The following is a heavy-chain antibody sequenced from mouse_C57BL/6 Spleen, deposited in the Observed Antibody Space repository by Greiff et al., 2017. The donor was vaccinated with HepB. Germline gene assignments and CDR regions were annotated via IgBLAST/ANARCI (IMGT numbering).Heavy chain of an antibody. V-gene: IGHV5-6*01. Sequence: EVQRVESGGDLVKPGGSLKLSCAASGFTFSSYGMSWVRQTPDKRLEWVATISSGGSYTYYPDSVKGRFTISRDNAKNTLYLQMSSLKSEDTAMYYSARHHYSNYLYAMDYWGQGTSVTVSS. J-gene: IGHJ4*01. D-gene: IGHD2-5*01. CDR2: ISSGGSYT. CDR3: ARHHYSNYLYAMDY. CDR1: GFTFSSYG.